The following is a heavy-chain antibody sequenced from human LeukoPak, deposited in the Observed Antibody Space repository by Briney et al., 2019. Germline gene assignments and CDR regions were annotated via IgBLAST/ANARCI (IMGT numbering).Heavy chain of an antibody. CDR1: GFTLSTYT. D-gene: IGHD1-7*01. CDR2: ISGSGGST. J-gene: IGHJ6*03. Sequence: GGSLRLSCAASGFTLSTYTMNWVRQAPGKGLEWVSAISGSGGSTYYADSVKGRFTISRDNSKNTLYLQMDSLRADDTAVYYCAKRRGLELTYYYHMDVWGKGTTATVSS. V-gene: IGHV3-23*01. CDR3: AKRRGLELTYYYHMDV.